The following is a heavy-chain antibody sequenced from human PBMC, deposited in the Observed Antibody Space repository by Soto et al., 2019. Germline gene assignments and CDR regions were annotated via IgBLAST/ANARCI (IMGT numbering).Heavy chain of an antibody. CDR3: ARMYYYDGSGYYYKYWYFDL. CDR1: GFSVSSSY. D-gene: IGHD3-22*01. CDR2: IYSGGST. J-gene: IGHJ2*01. Sequence: EVQLVESGGGLVQPGGSLRLSRAASGFSVSSSYMSWVRQAPGKGLEWVSVIYSGGSTYYADSVKGRFTISRDNSKNTLYLQMNSLRAEDTAVYYCARMYYYDGSGYYYKYWYFDLWGRGTLVTVSS. V-gene: IGHV3-66*01.